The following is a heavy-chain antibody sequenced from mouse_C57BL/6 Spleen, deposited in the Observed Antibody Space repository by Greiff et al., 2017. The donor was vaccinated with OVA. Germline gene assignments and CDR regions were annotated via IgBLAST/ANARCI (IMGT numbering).Heavy chain of an antibody. V-gene: IGHV1-26*01. CDR3: ARSKLDYFGD. CDR2: INPNNGGT. Sequence: EVQLQQSGPELVKPGASVKISCKASGYTFTDYYMNWVKQSHGKSLEWIGDINPNNGGTSYNQKFKGKATLTVDKSSSTAYMELRSRTSEDSSVYYCARSKLDYFGDWGKGTTVTVSS. CDR1: GYTFTDYY. J-gene: IGHJ2*01. D-gene: IGHD4-1*01.